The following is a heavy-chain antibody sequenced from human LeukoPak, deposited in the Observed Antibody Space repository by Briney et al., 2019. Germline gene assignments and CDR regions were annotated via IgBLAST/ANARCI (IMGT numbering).Heavy chain of an antibody. Sequence: PGGSLRLSCAASGFTFSTYNMNWVRQAPGKRLEWVSSITSSSSYAFCADSVKGRFTISRDNAKNSLYLQMNSLRAEDTAVYYCARGGAYYYYMDVWGKGTTVTVSS. CDR2: ITSSSSYA. CDR1: GFTFSTYN. CDR3: ARGGAYYYYMDV. V-gene: IGHV3-21*01. J-gene: IGHJ6*03. D-gene: IGHD4/OR15-4a*01.